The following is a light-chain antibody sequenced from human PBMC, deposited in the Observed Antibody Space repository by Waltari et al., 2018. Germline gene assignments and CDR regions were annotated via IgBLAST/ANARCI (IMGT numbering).Light chain of an antibody. CDR2: DDI. CDR3: SSFVGGTTYLL. CDR1: GSF. V-gene: IGLV2-23*01. J-gene: IGLJ2*01. Sequence: QSALTQPASVSGSPGRSITISCIGGGSFVSWYQQHPGKAPKLMIYDDIRRPSGVSNLFSAPKSDNTASLTISGLQADDEAVYYCSSFVGGTTYLLIGGGTRLTVL.